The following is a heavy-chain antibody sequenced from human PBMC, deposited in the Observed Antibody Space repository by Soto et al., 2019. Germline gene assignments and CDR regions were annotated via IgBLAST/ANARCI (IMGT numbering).Heavy chain of an antibody. V-gene: IGHV3-33*01. CDR3: ASLLGSDDAFDI. CDR2: IWYDGSNK. CDR1: GFTFSSYG. D-gene: IGHD7-27*01. J-gene: IGHJ3*02. Sequence: GGSLRLSCAASGFTFSSYGMHWVRQAPGKGLEWVAVIWYDGSNKYYADSVKGRFTISRDNSKNTLYLQMNSLRAEDTAVYYCASLLGSDDAFDIWGQGTMVTVSS.